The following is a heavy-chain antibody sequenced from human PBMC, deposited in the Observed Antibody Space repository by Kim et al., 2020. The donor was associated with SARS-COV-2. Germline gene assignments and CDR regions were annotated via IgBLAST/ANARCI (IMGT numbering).Heavy chain of an antibody. CDR3: AAAYDSDGDYSYYFDY. CDR1: GVTFTRSA. Sequence: SVKVSCKPSGVTFTRSAVQWVRQARGQPLEWIGCIFFGSGNTNYAQTFQERVTITRDMSTSTTYMELSSLRSEDTAVYYCAAAYDSDGDYSYYFDYWGQGTLVTVSS. J-gene: IGHJ4*02. D-gene: IGHD3-22*01. V-gene: IGHV1-58*01. CDR2: IFFGSGNT.